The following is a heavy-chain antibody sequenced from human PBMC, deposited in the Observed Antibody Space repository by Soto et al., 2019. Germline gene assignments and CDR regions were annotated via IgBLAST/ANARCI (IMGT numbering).Heavy chain of an antibody. D-gene: IGHD2-21*02. V-gene: IGHV1-69*02. Sequence: QVQLVQSGAEVRKPGSSVEVSCMASGSTFSSYTVNRVRQAPGQVLERIGRIIAVLGVTHYARRFQGRVTITADRSRKTAYMELTSLTSEDTAVYYCARRRYCGVDCYNKFYYGMDVWGQGTTVTVSS. CDR3: ARRRYCGVDCYNKFYYGMDV. J-gene: IGHJ6*02. CDR1: GSTFSSYT. CDR2: IIAVLGVT.